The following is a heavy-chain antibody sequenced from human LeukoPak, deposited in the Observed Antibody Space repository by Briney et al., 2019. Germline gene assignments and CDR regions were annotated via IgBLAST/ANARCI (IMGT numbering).Heavy chain of an antibody. Sequence: GSLRLSCATFGFNFSSHGQQWGRQAPSKGLEGVAGIWYDGSNKYYADSVKGRFTISRDNSKNTLYLQMNSLRAEDTAVYYCARDHLSHDILTGYYSDWGQGTLVTVSS. CDR1: GFNFSSHG. J-gene: IGHJ4*02. D-gene: IGHD3-9*01. CDR3: ARDHLSHDILTGYYSD. V-gene: IGHV3-33*01. CDR2: IWYDGSNK.